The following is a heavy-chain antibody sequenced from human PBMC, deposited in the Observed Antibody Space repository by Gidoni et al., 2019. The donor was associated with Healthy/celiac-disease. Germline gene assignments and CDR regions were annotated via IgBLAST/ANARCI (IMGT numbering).Heavy chain of an antibody. V-gene: IGHV4-38-2*02. CDR3: ARVVVTSTYYFDY. J-gene: IGHJ4*02. D-gene: IGHD2-15*01. CDR2: LYHSGST. Sequence: QVQLQESGPGLVKPSETLSLTCTVSGYSISSGYYGGWIRQPPGKGLEWIGSLYHSGSTYYNPSLKSRVTISVDTSKNQFSLKLSSVTAADTAVYYCARVVVTSTYYFDYWGQGTLVTVSS. CDR1: GYSISSGYY.